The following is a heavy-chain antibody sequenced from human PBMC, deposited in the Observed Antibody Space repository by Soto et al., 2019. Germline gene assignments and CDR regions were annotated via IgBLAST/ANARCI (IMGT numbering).Heavy chain of an antibody. J-gene: IGHJ3*02. Sequence: GGSVRLSCAASGFTFSSYEMNWVRQAPGKGLEWVSYISSSGSTIYYADSVKGRFTISRDNAKNSLYLQMNSLRAEDTAVYYCARDGGYCSSTSCYIDAFDIWGQGTMFTVSS. V-gene: IGHV3-48*03. CDR2: ISSSGSTI. CDR1: GFTFSSYE. CDR3: ARDGGYCSSTSCYIDAFDI. D-gene: IGHD2-2*02.